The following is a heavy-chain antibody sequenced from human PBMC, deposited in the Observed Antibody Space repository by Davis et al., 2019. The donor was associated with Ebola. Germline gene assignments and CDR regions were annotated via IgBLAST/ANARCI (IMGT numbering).Heavy chain of an antibody. J-gene: IGHJ3*02. V-gene: IGHV5-51*01. CDR1: GNSFTSYW. CDR3: ASLRRTITGLDDGFDI. D-gene: IGHD1-20*01. Sequence: GESLKISCKDSGNSFTSYWIGWVRQMPGKGLEWMGIIYTGDSDTRYSPSFRGQATISADKSIRTAYLQWSSLKASDTAMYYCASLRRTITGLDDGFDIWGQGTMVTVSA. CDR2: IYTGDSDT.